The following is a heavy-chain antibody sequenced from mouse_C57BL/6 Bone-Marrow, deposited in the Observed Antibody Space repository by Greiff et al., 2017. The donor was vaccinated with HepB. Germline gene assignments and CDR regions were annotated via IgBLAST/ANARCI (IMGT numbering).Heavy chain of an antibody. D-gene: IGHD4-1*01. CDR1: GYTFTDYY. CDR3: ARSGWDDGYFDV. Sequence: EVQLQQSGPVLVKPGASVKMSCKASGYTFTDYYMNWVKQSHGKSLEWIGVINPYNGGTSYNQKFKGKATLTVDKSSSTAYMELNSLTSEDAAVYYCARSGWDDGYFDVWGTGTTVTVSS. CDR2: INPYNGGT. J-gene: IGHJ1*03. V-gene: IGHV1-19*01.